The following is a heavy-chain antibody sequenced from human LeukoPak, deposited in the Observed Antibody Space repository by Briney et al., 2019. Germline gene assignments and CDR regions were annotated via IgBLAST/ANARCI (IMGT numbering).Heavy chain of an antibody. V-gene: IGHV3-74*01. CDR2: INSDGSTT. CDR1: GFTFSSYW. D-gene: IGHD2-15*01. Sequence: GGSLRLSCAASGFTFSSYWTHWVRHAPGEGLVWVSRINSDGSTTNYADSVKGRFTISRDNADNTLYLQMNSLRVEDTAVYYCTRRVSATRWFDPWGQGTLVTVSS. J-gene: IGHJ5*02. CDR3: TRRVSATRWFDP.